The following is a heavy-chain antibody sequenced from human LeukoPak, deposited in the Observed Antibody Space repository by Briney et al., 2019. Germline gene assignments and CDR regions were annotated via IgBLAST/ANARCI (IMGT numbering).Heavy chain of an antibody. Sequence: SETLSLTCTVSGGSISSYYWNWIRQPPGEGLEWMGYVYYSGSTNYNPSLKSRVTISADTSKNQFSLKLFSVTAADTAVYYCARGDSGNPVGQIWGQGKMVTVSS. V-gene: IGHV4-59*01. CDR1: GGSISSYY. CDR2: VYYSGST. D-gene: IGHD1-26*01. J-gene: IGHJ3*02. CDR3: ARGDSGNPVGQI.